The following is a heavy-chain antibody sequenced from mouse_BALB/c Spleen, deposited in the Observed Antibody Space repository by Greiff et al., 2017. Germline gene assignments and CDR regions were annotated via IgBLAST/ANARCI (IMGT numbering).Heavy chain of an antibody. Sequence: EVKLMESGGDLVQPGGSLKLSCAASGFTFSSYGMSWVRQTPDKRLEWVATISSGGSYNYYPDSVKGRFTISRDNAKNTLYLQMSSLKSEDTAMYYGARPQYDGSSYVAYWGQGTLVTVSA. D-gene: IGHD1-1*01. CDR2: ISSGGSYN. V-gene: IGHV5-6*01. CDR3: ARPQYDGSSYVAY. CDR1: GFTFSSYG. J-gene: IGHJ3*01.